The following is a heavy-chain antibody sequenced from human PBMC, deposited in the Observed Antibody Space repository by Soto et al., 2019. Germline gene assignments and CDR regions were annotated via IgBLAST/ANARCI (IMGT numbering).Heavy chain of an antibody. V-gene: IGHV4-34*01. CDR2: INHSGST. CDR3: ARGWRPLAYYHYHMVG. CDR1: GGSFSGYY. D-gene: IGHD3-3*01. J-gene: IGHJ6*03. Sequence: SETLSLTCAVYGGSFSGYYWSWIRQPPGKGLEWIGEINHSGSTNYNPSLKSRVTISVDTSKNQFSLKLSSVTAADTAVYYCARGWRPLAYYHYHMVGWGTGTTVTLSS.